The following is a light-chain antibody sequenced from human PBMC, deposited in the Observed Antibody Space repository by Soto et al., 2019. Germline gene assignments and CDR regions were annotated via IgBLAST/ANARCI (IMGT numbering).Light chain of an antibody. CDR1: QSISNW. CDR2: DAS. V-gene: IGKV1-5*01. CDR3: QQYNSYPWT. J-gene: IGKJ1*01. Sequence: DIQMTQSASTLSGSGGDRGTISCRASQSISNWFAWYQQKPGKAPKLLIFDASTLESGVPSRFSGSGSGTEFTLTISSLQPDDFATYFCQQYNSYPWTFGQGTKVDIK.